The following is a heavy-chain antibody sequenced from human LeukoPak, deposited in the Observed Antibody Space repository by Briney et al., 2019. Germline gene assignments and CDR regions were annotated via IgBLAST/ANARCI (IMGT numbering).Heavy chain of an antibody. CDR1: GFTFSNAW. J-gene: IGHJ4*02. CDR3: TPSSGYYPYYFDY. CDR2: IKSKTDGGTT. V-gene: IGHV3-15*01. D-gene: IGHD3-22*01. Sequence: GGSLRLSCAASGFTFSNAWMSWVRQAPGKGLEWVGRIKSKTDGGTTDYAAPVKGRFTISRDDSKNTLYLQMNRLKTEDTAVYYCTPSSGYYPYYFDYWGQGTLVTVSS.